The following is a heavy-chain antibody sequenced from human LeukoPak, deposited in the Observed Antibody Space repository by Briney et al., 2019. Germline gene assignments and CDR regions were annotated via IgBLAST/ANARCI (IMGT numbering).Heavy chain of an antibody. J-gene: IGHJ4*02. CDR2: IIPIFGTA. D-gene: IGHD1-26*01. Sequence: SVKVSCKASGGTFSSYAISWVRQAPGQRLEWMGGIIPIFGTANYAQKFQGRVTITADESTSTAYMELSSLRSEDTAVYYCAGARTWADGNFDYWGQGTLVTVSS. V-gene: IGHV1-69*01. CDR1: GGTFSSYA. CDR3: AGARTWADGNFDY.